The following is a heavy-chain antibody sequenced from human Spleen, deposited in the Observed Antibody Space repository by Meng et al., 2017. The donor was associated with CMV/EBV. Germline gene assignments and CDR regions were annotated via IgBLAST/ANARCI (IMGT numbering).Heavy chain of an antibody. CDR3: ARGDPVGATISY. J-gene: IGHJ4*02. CDR2: MNPNSGNT. D-gene: IGHD1-26*01. Sequence: CKASGYTFTSYDINWVRQATGQGLEWMGWMNPNSGNTGYAQKFQGRVTITRNTSISTAYMELSSLRSEDTAVYYCARGDPVGATISYWGQGTLVTVSP. V-gene: IGHV1-8*03. CDR1: GYTFTSYD.